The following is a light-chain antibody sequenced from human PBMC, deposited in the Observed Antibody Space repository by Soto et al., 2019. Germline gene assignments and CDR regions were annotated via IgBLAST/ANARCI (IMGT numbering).Light chain of an antibody. Sequence: QSALTQPPSASGAPGQSVTLSCTGTSSDVGGYNYVSWYQQHPGKAPKLMIYEVSKRPSGVPDRFSGSKSGNTASLTVSGLQAEDEADYYCSSYAGSNIYVFGTGTKVTVL. CDR2: EVS. CDR1: SSDVGGYNY. CDR3: SSYAGSNIYV. J-gene: IGLJ1*01. V-gene: IGLV2-8*01.